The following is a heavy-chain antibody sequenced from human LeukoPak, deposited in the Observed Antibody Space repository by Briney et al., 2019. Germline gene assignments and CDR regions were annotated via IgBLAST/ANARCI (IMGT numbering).Heavy chain of an antibody. CDR2: IYYSGST. D-gene: IGHD2-8*01. V-gene: IGHV4-39*01. Sequence: SETLSLTCTVSGGSISSTTYYWGWIRQPPGKGLEWIGSIYYSGSTYYNPSLKSRVTISVDTSKNQFSLKLSSVTAADTAVYYCLAEGEVLMVYATAFDYWGQGTLVTVSS. J-gene: IGHJ4*02. CDR1: GGSISSTTYY. CDR3: LAEGEVLMVYATAFDY.